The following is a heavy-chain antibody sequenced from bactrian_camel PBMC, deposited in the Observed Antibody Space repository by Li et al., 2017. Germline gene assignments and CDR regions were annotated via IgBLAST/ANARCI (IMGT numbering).Heavy chain of an antibody. D-gene: IGHD1*01. CDR2: MSTSGGGT. CDR3: VKPNPDARGGFDH. J-gene: IGHJ4*01. V-gene: IGHV3S1*01. CDR1: GYTYSTNC. Sequence: VQLVESGGGSVQAGGSLRLSCAASGYTYSTNCMGWFRQAPGKEREGVAGMSTSGGGTYYGDSVKGLFTISQDNAKNTVTLQMNNLKPEDTAVYYCVKPNPDARGGFDHWGQGTQVTVS.